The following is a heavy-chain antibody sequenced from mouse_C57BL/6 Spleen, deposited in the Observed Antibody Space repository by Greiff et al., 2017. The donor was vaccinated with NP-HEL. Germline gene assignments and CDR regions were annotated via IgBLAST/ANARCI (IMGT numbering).Heavy chain of an antibody. CDR1: GYTFTDYN. CDR3: ALYYYGSSFTFAY. Sequence: VQLQQSGPELVKPGASVKIPCKASGYTFTDYNMDWVKQSHGKSLEWIGDINPNNGGTIYNQKFKGKATLTVDKSSSTAYMELRSLTSEDTAVYYCALYYYGSSFTFAYWGQGTLVTVSA. V-gene: IGHV1-18*01. D-gene: IGHD1-1*01. J-gene: IGHJ3*01. CDR2: INPNNGGT.